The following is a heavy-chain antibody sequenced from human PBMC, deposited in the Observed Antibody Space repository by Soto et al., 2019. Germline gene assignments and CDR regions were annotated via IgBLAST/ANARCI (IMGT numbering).Heavy chain of an antibody. CDR3: ARDLSFLVPSSVTRVRGADPVRAGRYYYYGMDV. V-gene: IGHV3-33*01. CDR1: GFTFSSYG. J-gene: IGHJ6*02. Sequence: PGGSLRLSCAASGFTFSSYGMHWVRQAPGKGLEWVAVIWYDGSNKYYADSVKGRFTISRDNSKNTLYLQMNSLRAEDTAVYYCARDLSFLVPSSVTRVRGADPVRAGRYYYYGMDVWGQGTSVTVSS. D-gene: IGHD3-10*01. CDR2: IWYDGSNK.